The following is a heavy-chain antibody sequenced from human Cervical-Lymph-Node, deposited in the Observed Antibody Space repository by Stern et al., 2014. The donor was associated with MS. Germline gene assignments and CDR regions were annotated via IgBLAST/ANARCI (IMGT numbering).Heavy chain of an antibody. D-gene: IGHD3-10*02. CDR3: AKDGSYDRAYYFDY. CDR1: GFTFSSYA. Sequence: EVQLVESGGGLVQPGGSLRLSCAASGFTFSSYAMSWVRQAPGKGLEWVSGISGGGGRNDYAAAAVKGRFTISRDNSKSSLYLQMNSLRAEDTAVYYCAKDGSYDRAYYFDYWGQGTLVTVSS. J-gene: IGHJ4*02. V-gene: IGHV3-23*04. CDR2: ISGGGGRN.